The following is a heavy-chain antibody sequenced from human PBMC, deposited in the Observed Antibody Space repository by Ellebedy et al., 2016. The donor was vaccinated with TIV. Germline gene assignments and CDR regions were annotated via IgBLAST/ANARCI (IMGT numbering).Heavy chain of an antibody. CDR2: IIPIFGTA. CDR3: AGHSGYYRTAYAFDI. V-gene: IGHV1-69*06. CDR1: GGTFSSYA. J-gene: IGHJ3*02. D-gene: IGHD3-22*01. Sequence: SVKVSXXASGGTFSSYAISWVRQAPGQGLEWMGGIIPIFGTANYAQKFQGRVTITADKSTSTAYMELSSLRSEDTAVYYCAGHSGYYRTAYAFDIWGQGTMVTVSS.